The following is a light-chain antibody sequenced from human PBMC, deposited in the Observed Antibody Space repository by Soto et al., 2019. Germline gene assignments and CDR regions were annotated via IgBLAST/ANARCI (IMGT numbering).Light chain of an antibody. J-gene: IGKJ1*01. Sequence: AIRMTQSPSSFSASTGDTVTITCRASQGISSYLAWYQQKPGTAPKLLIYGASTLQSGVPSRFSGSRSGTDYTLTIASLQPEDFATYYCQQLNGSPWTFGQGTKVDI. CDR3: QQLNGSPWT. CDR1: QGISSY. CDR2: GAS. V-gene: IGKV1-8*01.